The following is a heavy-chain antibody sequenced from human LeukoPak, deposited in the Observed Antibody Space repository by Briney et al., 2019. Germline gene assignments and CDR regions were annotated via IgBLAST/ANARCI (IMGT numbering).Heavy chain of an antibody. D-gene: IGHD1-20*01. V-gene: IGHV3-11*01. Sequence: GGSLRLSCTASGFTFSNFWMGWIRQAPGKGLEWVSYISSSGNIIYYADSVKGRFTISRDNAKNSLYLQMNSLRAEDTAVYYCARRRYNWNAIDYWGQGTLVTVSS. CDR3: ARRRYNWNAIDY. J-gene: IGHJ4*02. CDR2: ISSSGNII. CDR1: GFTFSNFW.